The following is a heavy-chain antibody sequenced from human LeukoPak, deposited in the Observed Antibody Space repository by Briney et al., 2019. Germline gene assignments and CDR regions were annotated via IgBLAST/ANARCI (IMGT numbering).Heavy chain of an antibody. CDR2: ISGSGGST. Sequence: PGGTLRLSCAASGFTFSSYGMSWVRQAPGKGLEWVSAISGSGGSTYYADSVKGRFTISRDNSKNTLYLQMNSPRAEDTAVYYCAKQGASGWPRFDYWGQGTLVTVSS. V-gene: IGHV3-23*01. J-gene: IGHJ4*02. CDR3: AKQGASGWPRFDY. CDR1: GFTFSSYG. D-gene: IGHD6-19*01.